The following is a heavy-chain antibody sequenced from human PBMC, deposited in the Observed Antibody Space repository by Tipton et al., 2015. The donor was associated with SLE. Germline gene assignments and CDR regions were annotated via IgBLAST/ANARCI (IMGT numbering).Heavy chain of an antibody. CDR1: GFSFASYA. J-gene: IGHJ5*02. CDR2: MRGGGGGI. Sequence: SLRLSCAASGFSFASYAMTWVRQAPGKGLEWVSTMRGGGGGIYYADSVKGRFTISRDNSKNTLFLQMNRLRAEDTAVFFCVRVPRTYTSRWFPGWFDPWGQGTLVTVSS. V-gene: IGHV3-23*01. CDR3: VRVPRTYTSRWFPGWFDP. D-gene: IGHD2-2*02.